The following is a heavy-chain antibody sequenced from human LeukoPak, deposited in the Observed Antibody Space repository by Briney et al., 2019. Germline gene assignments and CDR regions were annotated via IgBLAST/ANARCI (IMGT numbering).Heavy chain of an antibody. D-gene: IGHD3-10*01. V-gene: IGHV4-39*07. CDR3: ARESAVTMVRGVMRC. CDR1: GGSISSSNYY. CDR2: IYYSGST. J-gene: IGHJ4*02. Sequence: PSETPSLTCTVSGGSISSSNYYWGWIRQPPGKGPEWIGSIYYSGSTYYNPSLKSRVTISVDTSKNQFSLKLSSVTAADTAVYYCARESAVTMVRGVMRCWGQGTLVTVSS.